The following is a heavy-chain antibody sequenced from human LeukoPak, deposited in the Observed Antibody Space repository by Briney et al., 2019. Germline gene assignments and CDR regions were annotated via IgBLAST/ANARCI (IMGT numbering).Heavy chain of an antibody. Sequence: SETLSLTCAVYGGSFSGYYWSWIRQPPGKGLEWIGEINHSGGTNYNPSLKSRVTISVDTSKNQFSLKLSSVTAADTAVYYCARGGYNWNYVVDYWGQGTLVTVSS. J-gene: IGHJ4*02. CDR1: GGSFSGYY. D-gene: IGHD1-7*01. V-gene: IGHV4-34*01. CDR3: ARGGYNWNYVVDY. CDR2: INHSGGT.